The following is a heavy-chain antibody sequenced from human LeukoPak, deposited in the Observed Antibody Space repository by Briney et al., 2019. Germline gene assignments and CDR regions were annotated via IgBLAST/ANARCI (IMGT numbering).Heavy chain of an antibody. CDR2: IYHSGST. V-gene: IGHV4-38-2*01. CDR3: ARSPASIAAAGRDYNWFDP. D-gene: IGHD6-13*01. Sequence: PSKTLSLTFAVSGYSISSGYYWGWIRQPPGKGLEWIGSIYHSGSTYYNPSLKSRVTISVDTSKNQFSLKLSSVTAADTAVYYCARSPASIAAAGRDYNWFDPWGQGTLVTVSS. CDR1: GYSISSGYY. J-gene: IGHJ5*02.